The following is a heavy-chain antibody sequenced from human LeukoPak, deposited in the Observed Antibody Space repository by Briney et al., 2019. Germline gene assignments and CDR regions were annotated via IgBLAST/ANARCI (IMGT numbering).Heavy chain of an antibody. V-gene: IGHV3-15*01. Sequence: GGSLRLSCAASGFTFSNAWMSWVRQAPGKGLEWVGRIKSKIDGGTTDYAAPVKSRFTISRDDSKNTLYLQMSSLKTEDTAVYYCTTPTIWGQGTLVTVSS. CDR2: IKSKIDGGTT. J-gene: IGHJ4*02. CDR1: GFTFSNAW. D-gene: IGHD4/OR15-4a*01. CDR3: TTPTI.